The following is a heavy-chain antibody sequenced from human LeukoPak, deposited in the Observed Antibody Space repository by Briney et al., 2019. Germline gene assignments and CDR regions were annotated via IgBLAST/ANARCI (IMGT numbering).Heavy chain of an antibody. CDR2: IYPGDSDS. V-gene: IGHV5-51*01. Sequence: GESLKISCKGSGYSFSNYWIGWVRQMPGKGLEWMGIIYPGDSDSRHSPSFQGQVTISADKSINTAYLQWSSLRASDTAMYYCARRLGLGSSGWKNFDYWGQGTLVTVSS. CDR1: GYSFSNYW. CDR3: ARRLGLGSSGWKNFDY. D-gene: IGHD6-19*01. J-gene: IGHJ4*02.